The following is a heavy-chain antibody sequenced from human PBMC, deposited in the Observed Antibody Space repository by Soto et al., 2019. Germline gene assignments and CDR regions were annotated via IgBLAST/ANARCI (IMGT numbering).Heavy chain of an antibody. D-gene: IGHD3-10*01. V-gene: IGHV4-31*03. CDR3: ARDHTDGSGPYDY. CDR2: IYYSGTT. J-gene: IGHJ4*02. Sequence: QVQLQESGPGLVKPSQTLSLTCTVSGDSISSGNYYWSWIRQHPGQGLEWIGDIYYSGTTYYNPSLKSRVTISVDTSKNQFSLKLSSVTAADTAVYYCARDHTDGSGPYDYWGQGTLVTVSS. CDR1: GDSISSGNYY.